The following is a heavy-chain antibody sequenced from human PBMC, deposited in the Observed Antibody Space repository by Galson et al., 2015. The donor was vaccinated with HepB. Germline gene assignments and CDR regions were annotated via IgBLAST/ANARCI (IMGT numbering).Heavy chain of an antibody. V-gene: IGHV3-33*01. D-gene: IGHD5-12*01. Sequence: SLRLSCAASGFTFSSYGMHWVRQAPGKGLEWVAVIWYDGSNKYYADSVKGRFTISRDNAKNSLYLQMNSLRAEDTAVYYCARGSYGYDEYFQHWGQGTLVTVSS. CDR3: ARGSYGYDEYFQH. CDR2: IWYDGSNK. J-gene: IGHJ1*01. CDR1: GFTFSSYG.